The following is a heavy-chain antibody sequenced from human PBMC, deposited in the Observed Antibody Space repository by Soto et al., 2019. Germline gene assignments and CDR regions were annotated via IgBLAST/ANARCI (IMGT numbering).Heavy chain of an antibody. V-gene: IGHV1-69*02. CDR1: GGTFSSYT. J-gene: IGHJ4*02. Sequence: QVQLVQSGAEVKKPGSSVKVSCKASGGTFSSYTISWVRQAPGQGLEWMGRIIPILGIANYAQKFQGRVTITADKSTSTAYMELSSLRSEDTAVYYCATSQHGWSRYWGQGPWSPSPQ. CDR3: ATSQHGWSRY. D-gene: IGHD6-19*01. CDR2: IIPILGIA.